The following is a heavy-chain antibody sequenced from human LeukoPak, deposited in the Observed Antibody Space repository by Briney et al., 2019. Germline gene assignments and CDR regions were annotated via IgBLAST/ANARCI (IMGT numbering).Heavy chain of an antibody. J-gene: IGHJ4*02. Sequence: GGSLRLSCAASGFTFSSYAMHWVRQAPGKGLEWVAVISYDGSNKYYADSVKGRFTISRDNSKNTLYLQMNSLRAEDTAVYYCAREYGSGSYLDYWGQGTLVTVSS. CDR1: GFTFSSYA. D-gene: IGHD3-10*01. CDR2: ISYDGSNK. CDR3: AREYGSGSYLDY. V-gene: IGHV3-30-3*01.